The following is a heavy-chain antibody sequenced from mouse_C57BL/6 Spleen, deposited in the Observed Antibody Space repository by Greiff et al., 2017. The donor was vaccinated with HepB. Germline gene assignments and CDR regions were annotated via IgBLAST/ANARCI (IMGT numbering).Heavy chain of an antibody. CDR2: IWRGGST. D-gene: IGHD1-1*01. Sequence: VKLVESGPGLVQPSQSLSITCTVSGFSLTSYGVHWVRQSPGKGLEWLGVIWRGGSTDFNAAFMSKLSITKYNSKSQVFFKMNSLQADDTDIYYCAKSSPSYGSSYFDYWGQGTTLTVSS. V-gene: IGHV2-5*01. J-gene: IGHJ2*01. CDR3: AKSSPSYGSSYFDY. CDR1: GFSLTSYG.